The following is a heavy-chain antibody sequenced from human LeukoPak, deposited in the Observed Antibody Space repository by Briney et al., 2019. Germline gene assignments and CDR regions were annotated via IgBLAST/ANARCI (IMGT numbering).Heavy chain of an antibody. D-gene: IGHD3-10*01. CDR1: GYTFTAYY. CDR3: ASRQIKSYASGNFYPAFDI. CDR2: INLDSGAT. V-gene: IGHV1-2*02. J-gene: IGHJ3*02. Sequence: GASVKVSCKAFGYTFTAYYMHWVRQAPGQGFEWMGWINLDSGATDYAQKFQGRVTMARDTSSGTAYMEVSRLRSDDTAVYYCASRQIKSYASGNFYPAFDIWGQGTMVTVSS.